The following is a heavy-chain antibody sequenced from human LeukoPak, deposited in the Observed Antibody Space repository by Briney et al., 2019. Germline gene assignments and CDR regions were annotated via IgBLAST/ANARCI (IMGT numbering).Heavy chain of an antibody. CDR2: INHDGSST. D-gene: IGHD3-10*01. CDR3: AKGMVRGVILKGFDY. V-gene: IGHV3-74*01. Sequence: PGGSLRLSCAASRFTFSNYWMRWVRQVPGKGLVWVSRINHDGSSTNYADSVKGRFTISRDNAKNTVYLQMNSLRAEDTAVYYCAKGMVRGVILKGFDYWGQGTLVTVSS. J-gene: IGHJ4*02. CDR1: RFTFSNYW.